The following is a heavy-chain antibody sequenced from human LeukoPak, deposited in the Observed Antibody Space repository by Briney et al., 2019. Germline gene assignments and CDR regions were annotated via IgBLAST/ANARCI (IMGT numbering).Heavy chain of an antibody. CDR2: IKQDGSEK. CDR1: GFTLSTYW. CDR3: ARDGTYTDYDPDFDY. J-gene: IGHJ4*02. Sequence: GGSLRLSCAASGFTLSTYWMSWVRQAPGKGLEWVANIKQDGSEKYYVDSVKGRFTISRDSAKNSLSLQMNSLRTEDTAVYYCARDGTYTDYDPDFDYWGQGTHVTVSS. D-gene: IGHD5-12*01. V-gene: IGHV3-7*04.